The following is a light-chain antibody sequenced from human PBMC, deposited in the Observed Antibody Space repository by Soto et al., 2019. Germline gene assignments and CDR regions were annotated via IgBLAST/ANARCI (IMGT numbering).Light chain of an antibody. J-gene: IGKJ1*01. V-gene: IGKV1-8*01. CDR3: QQYYSYPPVT. CDR2: AAS. CDR1: QGISSY. Sequence: AIRMTQSPSSLSASTGDRVTITCRASQGISSYLAWYQQKPGKAPKLLIYAASTLQSGFPSRFSGSGSGTGFTLTISCLQSEDFATYYCQQYYSYPPVTFGQGTKVDIK.